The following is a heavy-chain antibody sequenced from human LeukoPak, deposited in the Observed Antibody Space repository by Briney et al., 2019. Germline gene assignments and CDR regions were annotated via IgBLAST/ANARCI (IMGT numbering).Heavy chain of an antibody. Sequence: PSETLSLTCTVSGGSISSGGYYWSWIRQHPGKGPEWIGYIYYSGSTYYNPSLKSRVTISVDTSKNQFSLKLSSVTAADTAVYYCARDRSNYVHYYGMDVWGQGTTVTVSS. V-gene: IGHV4-31*03. CDR1: GGSISSGGYY. CDR3: ARDRSNYVHYYGMDV. CDR2: IYYSGST. D-gene: IGHD4-11*01. J-gene: IGHJ6*02.